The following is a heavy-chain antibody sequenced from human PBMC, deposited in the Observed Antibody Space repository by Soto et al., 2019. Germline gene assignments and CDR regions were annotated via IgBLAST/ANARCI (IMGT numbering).Heavy chain of an antibody. Sequence: SVKVSCKASGGTFISYAISWVRQAPGQGLEWMGGIIPIFGTANYAQKFQGRVTITADESTSTAYMELSSLRSEDTAVYYCARGGTYCSGGSCYIYWFDPWGQGTLVTVSS. V-gene: IGHV1-69*13. CDR1: GGTFISYA. D-gene: IGHD2-15*01. CDR2: IIPIFGTA. J-gene: IGHJ5*02. CDR3: ARGGTYCSGGSCYIYWFDP.